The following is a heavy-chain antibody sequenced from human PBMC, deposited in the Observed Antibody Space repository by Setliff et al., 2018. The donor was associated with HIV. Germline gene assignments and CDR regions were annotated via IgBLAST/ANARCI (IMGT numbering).Heavy chain of an antibody. CDR2: FDPEDGET. D-gene: IGHD3-10*01. CDR1: GYTLTGLS. V-gene: IGHV1-24*01. CDR3: ATDQISDGSGSYPKSYFDY. Sequence: ASVKVSCKVSGYTLTGLSMHWVRQAPGKGLEWMGGFDPEDGETIYAQKFQGRVTMTEDTSTDTAYMELSSLRSEDTAVYYCATDQISDGSGSYPKSYFDYWGQGTLVTVSS. J-gene: IGHJ4*02.